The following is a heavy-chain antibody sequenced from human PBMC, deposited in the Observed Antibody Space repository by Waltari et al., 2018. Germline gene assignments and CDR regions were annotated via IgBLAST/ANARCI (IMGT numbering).Heavy chain of an antibody. CDR2: IYTSGST. Sequence: QVQLQESGPGLVKPSETLSLPCTVSSGSISSYYWSWIRQPPGKGLEWIGYIYTSGSTNYNPSLKSRVTISVDTSKNQFSLKLSSVTAADTAVYYCARGGDGYKSYAFDIWGQGTMVTVSS. CDR1: SGSISSYY. V-gene: IGHV4-4*09. D-gene: IGHD5-12*01. CDR3: ARGGDGYKSYAFDI. J-gene: IGHJ3*02.